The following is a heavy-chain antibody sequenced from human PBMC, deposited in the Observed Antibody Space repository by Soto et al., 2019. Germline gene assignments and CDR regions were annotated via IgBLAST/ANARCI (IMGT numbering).Heavy chain of an antibody. CDR3: ARLPGYDSSGAGYAFDI. CDR2: IYYSGST. J-gene: IGHJ3*02. CDR1: GGSISSSSYY. V-gene: IGHV4-39*01. D-gene: IGHD3-22*01. Sequence: QLQLQESGPGLVKPSETLSLTCTVSGGSISSSSYYWGWIRQPPGKGLEWIGSIYYSGSTYYNPSLKSRVTISVDTSKNQFSLKLSSVTAADTAVYYCARLPGYDSSGAGYAFDIWGQGTMVTVSS.